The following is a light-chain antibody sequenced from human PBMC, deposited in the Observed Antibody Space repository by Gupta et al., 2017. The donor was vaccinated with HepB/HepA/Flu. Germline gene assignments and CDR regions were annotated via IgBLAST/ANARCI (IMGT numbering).Light chain of an antibody. CDR2: DAS. CDR3: HQYDISPRT. Sequence: EIVLTQSPGTLSLSPGEKATISCRASQSFSSYLAWYQRKPGQAPRLLIYDASSRATGIPDSFSGSGSGTDFTLTISRLEPEDFAVYYCHQYDISPRTFGQGTKVEIK. J-gene: IGKJ1*01. CDR1: QSFSSY. V-gene: IGKV3-20*01.